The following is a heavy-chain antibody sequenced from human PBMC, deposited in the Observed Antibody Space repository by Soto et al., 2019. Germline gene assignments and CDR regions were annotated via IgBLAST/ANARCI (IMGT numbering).Heavy chain of an antibody. CDR2: IYHSGST. J-gene: IGHJ6*02. CDR3: ARAGRIAVAGYYYYYGMDV. CDR1: GGSISSSNC. V-gene: IGHV4-4*02. D-gene: IGHD6-19*01. Sequence: SETLSLTCAVSGGSISSSNCWSWVRQPPGKGLEWIGEIYHSGSTNYNPSLKSRVTISVDKSKNQFSLKLSSVTAADTAVYYCARAGRIAVAGYYYYYGMDVSGQGTTLTLSS.